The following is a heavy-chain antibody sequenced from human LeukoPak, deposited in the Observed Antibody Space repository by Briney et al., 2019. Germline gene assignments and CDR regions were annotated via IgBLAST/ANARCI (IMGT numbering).Heavy chain of an antibody. CDR3: ARTETTGTTLLDY. D-gene: IGHD1-1*01. CDR2: IVPVFGRA. J-gene: IGHJ4*02. V-gene: IGHV1-69*13. Sequence: ASVKVSCKASGGTFNNYAISWLRQAPGQGLEWMGGIVPVFGRAKYAQRFQGRITITADESTSTAYMELSSLRSEDTAVYYCARTETTGTTLLDYWGQGTLVTVSS. CDR1: GGTFNNYA.